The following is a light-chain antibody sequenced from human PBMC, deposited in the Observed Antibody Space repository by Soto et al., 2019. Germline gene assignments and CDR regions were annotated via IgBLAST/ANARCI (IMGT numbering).Light chain of an antibody. V-gene: IGLV2-23*02. CDR2: EVS. CDR3: CSYAGSSLYV. CDR1: SSDVGSYNL. J-gene: IGLJ1*01. Sequence: QSALTQPASVSGSPGQSITISCTGTSSDVGSYNLVSWYQQHPGKAPKLMIYEVSXRPXXXSNRFSGSXSGNTASLTISGXXXXXXXDYYCCSYAGSSLYVFGTGTKVTVL.